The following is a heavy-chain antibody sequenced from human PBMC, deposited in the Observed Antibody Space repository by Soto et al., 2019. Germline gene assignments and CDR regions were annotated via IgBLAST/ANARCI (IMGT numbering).Heavy chain of an antibody. V-gene: IGHV4-39*01. CDR2: IYYSRST. CDR1: GGSISSCSYY. J-gene: IGHJ4*02. D-gene: IGHD6-19*01. Sequence: QLQLQESGPGLVKPSETLSLTCTVSGGSISSCSYYWGWIRQRLGKGLEWIGSIYYSRSTYYNPSLKSRVTISVDTSKNQFSLKLSSVTAADTAVYYCARHGYSSGWYDYWGQGTLVTVSS. CDR3: ARHGYSSGWYDY.